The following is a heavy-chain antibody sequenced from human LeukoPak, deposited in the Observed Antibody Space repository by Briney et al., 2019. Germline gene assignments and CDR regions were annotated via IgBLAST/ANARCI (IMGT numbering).Heavy chain of an antibody. V-gene: IGHV3-23*01. CDR3: AKDGWTSEAYYYYGMDV. J-gene: IGHJ6*02. Sequence: PGGSLRLSCAASGFTFSSYAMSWVRQAPGKGLEWVSAIGGSGGSTYYADSVKGRFTISRDNSKNTLYLQMNSLRAEDTAVYYCAKDGWTSEAYYYYGMDVWGQGTTVTVSS. CDR1: GFTFSSYA. CDR2: IGGSGGST. D-gene: IGHD2-15*01.